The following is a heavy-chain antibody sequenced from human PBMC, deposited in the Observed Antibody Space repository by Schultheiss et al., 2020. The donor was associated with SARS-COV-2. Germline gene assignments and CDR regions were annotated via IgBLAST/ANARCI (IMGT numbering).Heavy chain of an antibody. V-gene: IGHV3-21*04. Sequence: GGSLRLSCAASGFTFGTYNMHWVRQAPGKGLEFVASIRSSGRDIYYADSMQGRFTVSRDNANNSLYLQMHSLRAEDTAVYYCAKAKHWGQGTLVTVSS. CDR2: IRSSGRDI. CDR3: AKAKH. CDR1: GFTFGTYN. J-gene: IGHJ4*02.